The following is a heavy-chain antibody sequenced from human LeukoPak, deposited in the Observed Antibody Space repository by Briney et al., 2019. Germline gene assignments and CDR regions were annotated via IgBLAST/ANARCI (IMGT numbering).Heavy chain of an antibody. CDR3: ARDREDYDSGNLNWFDP. Sequence: GASVKVSCKASGCTFTRYGISWVRQAPGQGLEWMGWISGHNGQTKYAQKFQGRVTMTTDTSTSTAYMELRSLRFDDTAMYYCARDREDYDSGNLNWFDPWGQGTQVTVSS. V-gene: IGHV1-18*01. CDR1: GCTFTRYG. D-gene: IGHD3-10*01. J-gene: IGHJ5*02. CDR2: ISGHNGQT.